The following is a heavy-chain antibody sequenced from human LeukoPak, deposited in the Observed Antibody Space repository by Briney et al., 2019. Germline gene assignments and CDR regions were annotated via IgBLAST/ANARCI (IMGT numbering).Heavy chain of an antibody. D-gene: IGHD2-2*01. V-gene: IGHV3-23*01. J-gene: IGHJ4*01. CDR1: GFTFSSYA. Sequence: PGGSLRLSCAASGFTFSSYAMSWVRQAPGKGLQWVSAISGSGGSTYYADSVKGRFTISRDNSKNTLYLQMNSLRAEDTAVYYCASHRPSIVVVPPDDYWGQEPWSPSPQ. CDR2: ISGSGGST. CDR3: ASHRPSIVVVPPDDY.